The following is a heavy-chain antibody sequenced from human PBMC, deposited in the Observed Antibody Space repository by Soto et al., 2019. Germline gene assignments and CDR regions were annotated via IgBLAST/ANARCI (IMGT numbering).Heavy chain of an antibody. D-gene: IGHD3-16*01. CDR1: GDSISTYY. CDR2: IYYNGNT. CDR3: ARQTGLLAGGGFDY. J-gene: IGHJ4*02. V-gene: IGHV4-59*08. Sequence: PSETLSLTCTVSGDSISTYYWSWIRQPPGKGLEWIAYIYYNGNTNYNPSLKSRVTISVDTSKTQFSLRLNSVTAADTALYYCARQTGLLAGGGFDYWGQGTLVTVSS.